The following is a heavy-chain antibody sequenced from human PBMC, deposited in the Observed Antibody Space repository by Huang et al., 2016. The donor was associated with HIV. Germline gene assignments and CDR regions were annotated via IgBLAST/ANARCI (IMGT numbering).Heavy chain of an antibody. J-gene: IGHJ4*02. CDR2: ISTNNGDT. CDR1: DYTFTSYV. D-gene: IGHD3-22*01. V-gene: IGHV1-18*04. Sequence: QVQLVQSGGEVKKPGASVKVSCKASDYTFTSYVISWVRQAPGQGLEWRVWISTNNGDTNYAQKFQGRVTMTTDTSTSTAYMELRSLRSDDTAVYYCGGSSGYWSFDYWGQGTLVTVSS. CDR3: GGSSGYWSFDY.